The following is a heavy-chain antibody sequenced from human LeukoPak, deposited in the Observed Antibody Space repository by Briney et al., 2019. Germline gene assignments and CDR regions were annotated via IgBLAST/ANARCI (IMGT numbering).Heavy chain of an antibody. CDR1: GGSISSSSYY. Sequence: SETLSLACTVSGGSISSSSYYWGWIRQPPGKGLEWIGSIYYSGSTYYNPSLKSRVTISVDTSKNQFSLKLSSVTAADTAVYYCARHSSGSNFDYWGQGTLVTVSS. CDR3: ARHSSGSNFDY. CDR2: IYYSGST. V-gene: IGHV4-39*01. J-gene: IGHJ4*02. D-gene: IGHD6-19*01.